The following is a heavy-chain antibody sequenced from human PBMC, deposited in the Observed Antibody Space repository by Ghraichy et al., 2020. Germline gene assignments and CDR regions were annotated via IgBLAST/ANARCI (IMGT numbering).Heavy chain of an antibody. CDR2: INHSGST. J-gene: IGHJ4*01. CDR3: ARGPRNTIFGVVIRYFDY. Sequence: SETLSLTCAVYGGSFSGYYWSWIRQPPGKGLEWIGEINHSGSTNYNPSLKSRVTISVDTSKNQFSLKLSSVTAADTAVYYCARGPRNTIFGVVIRYFDYWGQPTLATASS. D-gene: IGHD3-3*01. CDR1: GGSFSGYY. V-gene: IGHV4-34*01.